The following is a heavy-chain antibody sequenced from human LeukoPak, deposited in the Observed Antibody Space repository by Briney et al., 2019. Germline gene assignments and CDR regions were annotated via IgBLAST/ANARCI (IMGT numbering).Heavy chain of an antibody. V-gene: IGHV4-61*02. CDR2: IYTSGST. CDR3: ARNRYYYGSGNYGVPNWFDP. D-gene: IGHD3-10*01. Sequence: SQTLSLTCTVSGGSISSGDFYWSWIRQPAGKGLEWIGRIYTSGSTNYNPSLQSRVTISVDTSKNQFSLKLSSVTAADTAMYYCARNRYYYGSGNYGVPNWFDPWGQGTLVTVSS. CDR1: GGSISSGDFY. J-gene: IGHJ5*02.